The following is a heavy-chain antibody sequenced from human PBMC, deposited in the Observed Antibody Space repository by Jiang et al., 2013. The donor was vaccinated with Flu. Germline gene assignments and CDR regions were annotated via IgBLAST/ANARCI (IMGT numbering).Heavy chain of an antibody. CDR1: GFTFSNYG. V-gene: IGHV3-30*18. CDR3: AKDRHTSYYYNYYGMDV. J-gene: IGHJ6*02. Sequence: VVQPGRSLRLSCAASGFTFSNYGMHWVRQAPGKGLEWVAVISYDGSNKYYADSVKGRFTISRDNSKNTLYLQMNSLRAEDTAVYYCAKDRHTSYYYNYYGMDVWGQGTTVTVSS. CDR2: ISYDGSNK. D-gene: IGHD2/OR15-2a*01.